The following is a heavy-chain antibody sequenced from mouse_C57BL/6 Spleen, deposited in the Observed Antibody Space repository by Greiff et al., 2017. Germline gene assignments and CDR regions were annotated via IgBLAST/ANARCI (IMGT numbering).Heavy chain of an antibody. J-gene: IGHJ3*01. D-gene: IGHD2-1*01. Sequence: EVQVVESGGGLVKPGGSLKLSCAASGFTFSSYAMSWVRQTPEKRLEWVATISDGGSYTYYPDNVKGRFTISRDNAKNNLYLQMSHLKSEDTAMYYCARDDYGNLFAYWGQGTLVTVSA. V-gene: IGHV5-4*01. CDR2: ISDGGSYT. CDR1: GFTFSSYA. CDR3: ARDDYGNLFAY.